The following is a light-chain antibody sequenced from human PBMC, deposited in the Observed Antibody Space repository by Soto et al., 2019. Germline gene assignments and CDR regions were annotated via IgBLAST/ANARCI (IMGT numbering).Light chain of an antibody. J-gene: IGLJ1*01. V-gene: IGLV2-14*01. Sequence: QSALTQPASVSGSPGQSITISCTGTSSDVGSYNYVSWHQQHPGQAPKLMIYEVTNRASGVPDRFSASKSGNTASLTISGLQAGDEADYYCSSYRRSSTYVFGTGTKLTV. CDR2: EVT. CDR1: SSDVGSYNY. CDR3: SSYRRSSTYV.